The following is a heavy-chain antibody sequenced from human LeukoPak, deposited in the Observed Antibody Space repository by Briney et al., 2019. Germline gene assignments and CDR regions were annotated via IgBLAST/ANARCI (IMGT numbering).Heavy chain of an antibody. CDR3: AGAKESYYAKSGYFPLDY. CDR2: ISGGGDST. J-gene: IGHJ4*02. Sequence: PGGSLRLSCAASGFTFNNYAMRWVRQAPGKGLEWVSGISGGGDSTFYADSVKGRFTISKDTSKNTLFLHLTSLRAEDTAMYYCAGAKESYYAKSGYFPLDYWGQGTLVTVSS. V-gene: IGHV3-23*01. D-gene: IGHD3-22*01. CDR1: GFTFNNYA.